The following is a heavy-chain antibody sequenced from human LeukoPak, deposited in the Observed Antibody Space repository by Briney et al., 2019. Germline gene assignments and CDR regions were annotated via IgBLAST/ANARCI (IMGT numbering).Heavy chain of an antibody. J-gene: IGHJ3*02. CDR2: IIPIFGTA. CDR3: ARPQGAAGTRPLGAFDI. Sequence: SVKVSCKASGGTFISYAISWVRQAPGQGLEWMGGIIPIFGTANYAQKFQGRVTITTDESTSTAYMELSSLRSEDTAVYYCARPQGAAGTRPLGAFDIWAKGQWSPSLQ. V-gene: IGHV1-69*05. CDR1: GGTFISYA. D-gene: IGHD6-13*01.